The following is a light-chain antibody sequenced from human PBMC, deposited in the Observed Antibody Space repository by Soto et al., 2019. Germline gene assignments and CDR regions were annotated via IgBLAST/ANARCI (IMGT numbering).Light chain of an antibody. V-gene: IGLV2-11*01. CDR1: SSDVGIYNY. Sequence: QSVLTQPRSVSGSPGQSVTISCTGTSSDVGIYNYVSWYQQHPGKAPKLMIYDVSKRPSGVPDRFSGSKSGNTASLTISGLQAEDEADYHCCSYAGSYTVIFGGGTKVTVL. CDR2: DVS. CDR3: CSYAGSYTVI. J-gene: IGLJ2*01.